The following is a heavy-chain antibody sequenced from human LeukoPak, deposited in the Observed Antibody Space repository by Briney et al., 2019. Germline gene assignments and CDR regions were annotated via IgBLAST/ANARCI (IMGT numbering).Heavy chain of an antibody. CDR2: IYHSGST. Sequence: PSETLSLTCAVSGGSISSGGYSWSWIRQPSGKGLEWIGYIYHSGSTYYNPSLKSRVTISVDRSKNQFSLKLSSVTAADTAVYYCARGGYCSSTSCFYWFDPWGQGTLVTVSS. J-gene: IGHJ5*02. D-gene: IGHD2-2*01. CDR3: ARGGYCSSTSCFYWFDP. V-gene: IGHV4-30-2*01. CDR1: GGSISSGGYS.